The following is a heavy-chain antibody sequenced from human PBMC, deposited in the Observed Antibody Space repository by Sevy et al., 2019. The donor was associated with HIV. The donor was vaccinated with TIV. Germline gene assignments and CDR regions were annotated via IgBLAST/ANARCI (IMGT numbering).Heavy chain of an antibody. Sequence: GGSLRLSCAASGFTFSTYDMNWVRQAPGKGVEWISYISSSSSNIYYGDSVKGRFTISRDNAKNSLFVQMHSLRAEDTAVYYCAREGVYTDQGMDVWGQGTTVTVSS. CDR1: GFTFSTYD. CDR2: ISSSSSNI. V-gene: IGHV3-48*01. CDR3: AREGVYTDQGMDV. J-gene: IGHJ6*02. D-gene: IGHD6-13*01.